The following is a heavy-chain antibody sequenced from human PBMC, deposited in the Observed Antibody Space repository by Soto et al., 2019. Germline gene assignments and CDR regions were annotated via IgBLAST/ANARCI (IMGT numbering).Heavy chain of an antibody. V-gene: IGHV4-59*01. CDR2: FYHSGNS. CDR3: ARISSVIPYGYVNGGLGV. D-gene: IGHD3-16*01. CDR1: GGSIRSYY. J-gene: IGHJ6*02. Sequence: QVQLQQSGPGLVKPSETLSLTCSVSGGSIRSYYWSWIRQSPEKGLEWIGHFYHSGNSNYNPSIKSLVHIWVDTSQPQSSLSMRSVTAADTAVYFCARISSVIPYGYVNGGLGVWGQGTTVSVSS.